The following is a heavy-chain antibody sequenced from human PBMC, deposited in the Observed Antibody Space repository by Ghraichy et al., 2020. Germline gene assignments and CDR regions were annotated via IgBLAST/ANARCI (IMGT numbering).Heavy chain of an antibody. CDR3: AKDTSVGTFDY. CDR1: GFTFGSYG. V-gene: IGHV3-33*06. D-gene: IGHD7-27*01. Sequence: GGSLRLSCAASGFTFGSYGMHWVRQAPGKGLEWVAVIWYDGSNKYYADSVKGRFTISRDNSKNTLYLQMNSLRAEDTAVYYCAKDTSVGTFDYWGQGTLVTVSS. CDR2: IWYDGSNK. J-gene: IGHJ4*02.